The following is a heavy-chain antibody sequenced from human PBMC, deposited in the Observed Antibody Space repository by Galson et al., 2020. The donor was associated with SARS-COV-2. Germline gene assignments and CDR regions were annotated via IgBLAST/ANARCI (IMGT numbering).Heavy chain of an antibody. J-gene: IGHJ6*03. Sequence: SETLSLTCAAYGESSIDYYWTWIRQSPGKGLEWIGKINHGGSTNYNPSLKSRVTISVDTSKNEFSLRLSSVTAADTAVYYCARGGRVFYYDTSGYYNYYYYIDVWGEGTTVTVSS. CDR1: GESSIDYY. CDR2: INHGGST. CDR3: ARGGRVFYYDTSGYYNYYYYIDV. D-gene: IGHD3-22*01. V-gene: IGHV4-34*01.